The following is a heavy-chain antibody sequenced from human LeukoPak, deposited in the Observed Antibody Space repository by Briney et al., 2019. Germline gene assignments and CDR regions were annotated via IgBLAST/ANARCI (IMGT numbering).Heavy chain of an antibody. V-gene: IGHV4-34*01. CDR3: ASLTPISHDYGDLN. Sequence: SETLSLTCAVYGGSFSGYYWSWIRQPPGKGLEWIGSIYYSGSTYYNPSLKSRVTISVDTSKNQFSLKLSSVTAADTAVYYCASLTPISHDYGDLNWGQGTLVTVSS. CDR1: GGSFSGYY. J-gene: IGHJ4*02. D-gene: IGHD4-17*01. CDR2: IYYSGST.